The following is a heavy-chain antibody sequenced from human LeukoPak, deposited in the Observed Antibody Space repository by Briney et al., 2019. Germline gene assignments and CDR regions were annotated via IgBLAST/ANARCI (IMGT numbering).Heavy chain of an antibody. V-gene: IGHV3-23*01. D-gene: IGHD3-10*01. CDR1: GFTFSSYA. CDR3: AKDHLWFGELYY. CDR2: ISGSGGST. J-gene: IGHJ4*02. Sequence: SGGSLRLSCAASGFTFSSYAMSWVRQAPGKGLEWVSAISGSGGSTYYADSVKGRFTISRDNSKNTLYLQMNSLRAEDTAVYYCAKDHLWFGELYYWGQGTLVTVSS.